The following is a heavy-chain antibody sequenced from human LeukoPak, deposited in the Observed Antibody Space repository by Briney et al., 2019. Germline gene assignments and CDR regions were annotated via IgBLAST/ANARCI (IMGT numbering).Heavy chain of an antibody. CDR2: IYHSGST. D-gene: IGHD4-23*01. J-gene: IGHJ5*02. CDR3: ARVYGGNSGNWFDP. V-gene: IGHV4-59*08. Sequence: SETLSLTCTVSGGSISSYYWSWIRQPPGKGLEWIGSIYHSGSTYYNPSLKSRVTISVDTSKNQFSLKLSSVTAADTAVYYCARVYGGNSGNWFDPWGQGTLVTVSS. CDR1: GGSISSYY.